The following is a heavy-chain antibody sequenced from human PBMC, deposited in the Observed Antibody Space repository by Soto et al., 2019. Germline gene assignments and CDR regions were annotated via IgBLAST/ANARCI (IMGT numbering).Heavy chain of an antibody. CDR3: GRQLFATFRENYFDN. CDR1: GDSIFGGSYF. D-gene: IGHD1-26*01. CDR2: INYSGNI. Sequence: SETLSLTCTVSGDSIFGGSYFWAWFRQPPGKGLEWIGSINYSGNIYYNPSLTGRMTISVDTSKNHFSLVLSSVTASDTAVYFCGRQLFATFRENYFDNWGQGTLVTVSS. J-gene: IGHJ4*02. V-gene: IGHV4-39*01.